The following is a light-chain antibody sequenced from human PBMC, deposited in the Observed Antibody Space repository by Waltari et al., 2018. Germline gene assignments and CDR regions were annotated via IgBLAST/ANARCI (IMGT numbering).Light chain of an antibody. V-gene: IGLV3-1*01. J-gene: IGLJ3*02. CDR2: EDI. CDR3: QALGSNRWV. CDR1: ILGTKY. Sequence: SYELTQPPSVSVSPGQTASITCSGDILGTKYASWYQHKPGQSPLLVIYEDIKRPSGIPWRFSGSKSGNTATLTISGTQSMDDADDYCQALGSNRWVFGGGTKLTVL.